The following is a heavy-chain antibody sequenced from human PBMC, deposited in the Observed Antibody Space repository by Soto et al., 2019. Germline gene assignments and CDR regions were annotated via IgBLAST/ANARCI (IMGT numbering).Heavy chain of an antibody. CDR3: ARECGGLRYFDRRGGMDV. CDR1: GFTFSSYS. Sequence: GGSLRLSCAASGFTFSSYSMNWVRQAPGKGLEWVSSISSSSSYIYYADSVKGRFTISRDNAKNSLYLQMNSRRAEDTAGCYWARECGGLRYFDRRGGMDVWGQGTTVNVSS. J-gene: IGHJ6*02. D-gene: IGHD3-9*01. V-gene: IGHV3-21*01. CDR2: ISSSSSYI.